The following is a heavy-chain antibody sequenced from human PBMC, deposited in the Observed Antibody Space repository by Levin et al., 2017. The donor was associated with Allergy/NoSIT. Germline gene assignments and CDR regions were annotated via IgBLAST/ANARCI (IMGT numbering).Heavy chain of an antibody. CDR2: ISSDGGTK. CDR1: GFTFSNYG. D-gene: IGHD7-27*01. J-gene: IGHJ3*02. V-gene: IGHV3-30*03. Sequence: AGGSLRLSCTASGFTFSNYGMHWVRQAPGKGLEWVAVISSDGGTKYYADSVKGRFTISRDNSKNTLYLQLNSLRTEDTAVYYSWGSAGNDPFDIWGQGTLVTVSS. CDR3: WGSAGNDPFDI.